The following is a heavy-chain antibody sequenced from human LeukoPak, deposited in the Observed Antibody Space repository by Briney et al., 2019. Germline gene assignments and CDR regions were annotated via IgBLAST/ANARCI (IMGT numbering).Heavy chain of an antibody. CDR3: ARCVGSGYYYYGMDV. CDR2: IWYDGSNK. Sequence: GRSLRLSCAASGFTFSSYGMHWVRQAPGKGLEWVAVIWYDGSNKYYADSVKGRFTISRDNSKNTLYLQMNSLRAEDTAVYYCARCVGSGYYYYGMDVWGQGTTVTVS. D-gene: IGHD6-19*01. J-gene: IGHJ6*02. CDR1: GFTFSSYG. V-gene: IGHV3-33*01.